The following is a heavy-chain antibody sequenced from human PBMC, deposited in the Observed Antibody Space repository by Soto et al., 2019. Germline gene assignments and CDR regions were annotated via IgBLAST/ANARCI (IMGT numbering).Heavy chain of an antibody. CDR1: GFTFSRYG. Sequence: QVQLVESGGGVVQPGRSLSLSCAASGFTFSRYGMHWVRQATGKGLEWVAVIWYDGSNKYYADSVKGRFTISRDNSKNQLYLHRNSLRAEDTAVYYCARDREVATIFGYFDLWCRGTLVTVSS. D-gene: IGHD5-12*01. J-gene: IGHJ2*01. CDR3: ARDREVATIFGYFDL. V-gene: IGHV3-33*01. CDR2: IWYDGSNK.